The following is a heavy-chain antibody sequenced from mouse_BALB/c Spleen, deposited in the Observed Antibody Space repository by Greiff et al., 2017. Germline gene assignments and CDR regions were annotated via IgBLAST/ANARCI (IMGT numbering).Heavy chain of an antibody. D-gene: IGHD2-4*01. CDR3: ARQGDYVFDY. V-gene: IGHV5-6*01. CDR2: ISSGGSYT. Sequence: EVMLVESGGDLVKPGGSLKLSCAASGFTFSSYGMSWVRQTPDKRLEWVATISSGGSYTYYPDSVKGRFTISRDNAKNTLYLQMSSLKSEDTAMYYCARQGDYVFDYWGQGTTLTVSS. CDR1: GFTFSSYG. J-gene: IGHJ2*01.